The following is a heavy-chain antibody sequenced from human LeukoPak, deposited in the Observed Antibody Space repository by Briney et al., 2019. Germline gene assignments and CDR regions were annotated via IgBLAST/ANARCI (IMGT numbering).Heavy chain of an antibody. J-gene: IGHJ6*02. CDR3: ARDRSGYYGMDV. CDR1: GFTFSSYE. Sequence: GGSLRLSCAASGFTFSSYEMNWVRQAPGKGLEWLSYITTSGAIISYADPVKGRFTTSRDNAKNSLYLQMNSLRAEDTAVYYCARDRSGYYGMDVWGQGTTVTVSS. D-gene: IGHD1-26*01. CDR2: ITTSGAII. V-gene: IGHV3-48*03.